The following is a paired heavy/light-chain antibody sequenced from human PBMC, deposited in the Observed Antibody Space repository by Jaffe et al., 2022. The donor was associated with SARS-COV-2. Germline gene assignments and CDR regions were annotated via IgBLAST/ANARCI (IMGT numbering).Heavy chain of an antibody. CDR1: GVSITSDYW. D-gene: IGHD6-13*01. V-gene: IGHV4-4*02. CDR3: ARGGSSSWHVVFDV. CDR2: MYHTGSS. J-gene: IGHJ3*01. Sequence: QVQLQESGPGLVEPSGTLSLTCAVSGVSITSDYWWSWVRQPPGKGLEWIGEMYHTGSSSYNPSLKSRVTISVDKSRNQFYLILNSVTAADTAVYFCARGGSSSWHVVFDVWGQGTVVTVSS.
Light chain of an antibody. Sequence: QSALTQPRSVSGSPGQSVTISCTGTSSDVGGYNFVSWYQQHPGKAPKVMIYDVSKRPSGVPDRFSGSKSGNTASLTISGLQAEDEADYYCCSYAGSYKVFGGGTKLTVL. V-gene: IGLV2-11*01. J-gene: IGLJ2*01. CDR1: SSDVGGYNF. CDR3: CSYAGSYKV. CDR2: DVS.